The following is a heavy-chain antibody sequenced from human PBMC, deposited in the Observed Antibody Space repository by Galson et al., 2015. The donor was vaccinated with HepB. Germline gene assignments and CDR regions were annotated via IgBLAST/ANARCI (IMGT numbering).Heavy chain of an antibody. Sequence: SVKVSCKASGGTFSSYAISWVRQAPGQGLEWMGGIVPIFGTANYAQKFQGRVTITADESTSTAYMELSSLRSEDTAVYYCARDRSPSYSSSWYGRGRWFDPWGQGTLVTVSS. CDR1: GGTFSSYA. J-gene: IGHJ5*02. V-gene: IGHV1-69*13. CDR3: ARDRSPSYSSSWYGRGRWFDP. D-gene: IGHD6-13*01. CDR2: IVPIFGTA.